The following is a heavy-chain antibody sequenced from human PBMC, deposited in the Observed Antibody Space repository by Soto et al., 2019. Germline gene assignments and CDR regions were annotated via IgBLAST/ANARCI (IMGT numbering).Heavy chain of an antibody. CDR1: GYTFTSYY. D-gene: IGHD6-13*01. CDR3: ARNVLFECSWYPTYYYDYDMDV. Sequence: ASVKVSCKASGYTFTSYYMHWVRQAPGQGLEWMGIINPSGGSTSYAQKFQGRVTMTRDTSTSTVYMELSSLRSEDTAVYYCARNVLFECSWYPTYYYDYDMDVWRQAITVTVSS. CDR2: INPSGGST. V-gene: IGHV1-46*01. J-gene: IGHJ6*02.